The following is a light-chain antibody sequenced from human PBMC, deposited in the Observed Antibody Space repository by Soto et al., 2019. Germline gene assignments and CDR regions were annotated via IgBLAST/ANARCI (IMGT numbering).Light chain of an antibody. J-gene: IGKJ3*01. V-gene: IGKV1-33*01. CDR1: QDITY. CDR2: GAS. Sequence: DIQMTQSPSSLSASVGDRVTITCHASQDITYLNWYQQKPGKAPKLMIYGASNLETGVPSRFSGSGSGTDFTFTITSLQPEDIATYYCQQYVNVPVPFGPGTKVHIK. CDR3: QQYVNVPVP.